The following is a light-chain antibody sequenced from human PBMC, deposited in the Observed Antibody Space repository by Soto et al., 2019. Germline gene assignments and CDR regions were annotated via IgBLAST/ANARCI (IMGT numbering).Light chain of an antibody. CDR1: QSVASNF. CDR2: AAS. V-gene: IGKV3-20*01. Sequence: EIVLTQSPGTLSLSPGERATLSCRASQSVASNFLAWFQQRPGQSPRFLIYAASTRATGIPDRFSGSGSGTDCTLTISRLEPEDFAVYYCQQDSRVPITFGQGTRLEIK. J-gene: IGKJ5*01. CDR3: QQDSRVPIT.